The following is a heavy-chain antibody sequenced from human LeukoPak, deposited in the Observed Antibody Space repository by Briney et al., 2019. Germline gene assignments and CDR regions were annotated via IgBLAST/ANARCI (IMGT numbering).Heavy chain of an antibody. D-gene: IGHD6-19*01. CDR2: IRSEAYGGTT. CDR3: TKGWGDY. V-gene: IGHV3-49*03. CDR1: GFTFGEYA. Sequence: PGGSLRLSCTTSGFTFGEYAMSWFRQAPGKGLDLVGFIRSEAYGGTTEYAASVKGRFTISRDDSESLAYLQMTSLKIKDTAVYYCTKGWGDYWGRGTLVTVSS. J-gene: IGHJ4*02.